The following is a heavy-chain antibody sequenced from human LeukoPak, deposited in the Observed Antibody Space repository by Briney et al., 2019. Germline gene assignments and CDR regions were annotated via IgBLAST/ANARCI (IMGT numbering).Heavy chain of an antibody. CDR3: TRVGGDGLYYFDY. CDR1: GFTFGDYA. CDR2: IRSKAYGGTT. D-gene: IGHD2-21*01. Sequence: PGGSLRLSCTASGFTFGDYAMSWVRQAPGKGLEWVGFIRSKAYGGTTEYAASVKGRFTISRDDSKSIAYLQMNSLRTEDTAVYYCTRVGGDGLYYFDYWGQGTLVTVSS. J-gene: IGHJ4*02. V-gene: IGHV3-49*04.